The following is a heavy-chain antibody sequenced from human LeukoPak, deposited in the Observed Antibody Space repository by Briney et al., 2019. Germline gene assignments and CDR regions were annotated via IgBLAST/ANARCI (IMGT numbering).Heavy chain of an antibody. D-gene: IGHD2-21*02. V-gene: IGHV4-59*01. J-gene: IGHJ4*02. Sequence: SETLSLTCTVSGGSISSYYWSWIRQPPGKGLEWIGYIHNSGSPNYNPSLKSRVTISVDTSKNQFPLKLSSVTAEDTAVYYCARDVDHLNCGGDCYSGWGQGTLVTVSS. CDR2: IHNSGSP. CDR1: GGSISSYY. CDR3: ARDVDHLNCGGDCYSG.